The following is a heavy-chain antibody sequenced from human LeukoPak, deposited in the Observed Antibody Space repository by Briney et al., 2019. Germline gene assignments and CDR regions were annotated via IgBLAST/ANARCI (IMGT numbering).Heavy chain of an antibody. V-gene: IGHV4-59*08. CDR1: GGSISNYY. CDR3: ARRPGKERLDY. Sequence: SETLSLTCTVSGGSISNYYWNWIRQPPGKEPEWIGYIYYSGSTYSGTTIYNPFLKSRVTISVDMSKNQFSLEVSSVTAADTAVYYCARRPGKERLDYWGQGTLVTVSS. CDR2: IYYSGSTYSGTT. J-gene: IGHJ4*02. D-gene: IGHD1-1*01.